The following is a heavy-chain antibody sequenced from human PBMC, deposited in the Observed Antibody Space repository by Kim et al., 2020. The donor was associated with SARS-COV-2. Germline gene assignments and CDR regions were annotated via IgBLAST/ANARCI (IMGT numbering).Heavy chain of an antibody. J-gene: IGHJ6*02. V-gene: IGHV4-39*07. D-gene: IGHD6-13*01. Sequence: STPPLKSRVTISVDTAKNPFSLKLSSVTAADTAVYYCARTSSYYYYGMDVWGQGTTVTVSS. CDR3: ARTSSYYYYGMDV.